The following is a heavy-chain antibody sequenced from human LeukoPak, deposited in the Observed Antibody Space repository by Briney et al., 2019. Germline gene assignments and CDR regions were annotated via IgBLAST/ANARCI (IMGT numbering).Heavy chain of an antibody. CDR3: AKRKDGYTRGESVDY. Sequence: GGSLRLSCAASGFTFSSYAMSWVRQAPGKGLEWVSAISGSGGNTYYADSVKGRFTISRDNSKNTLYLQMNSLRAEDTAVYYCAKRKDGYTRGESVDYWGQGTLVTVSS. V-gene: IGHV3-23*01. CDR2: ISGSGGNT. D-gene: IGHD5-24*01. CDR1: GFTFSSYA. J-gene: IGHJ4*02.